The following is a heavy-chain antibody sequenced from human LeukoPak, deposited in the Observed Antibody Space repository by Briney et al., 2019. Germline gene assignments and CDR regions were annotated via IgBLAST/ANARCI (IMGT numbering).Heavy chain of an antibody. CDR2: INPSGGST. Sequence: ASVKVSCKASGYTFTSYYMHWVRQAPGQGLEWMGIINPSGGSTSYAQKFQGRVTMTRDTSTSTVYMELSSLRSEDTAVYYCARAYCGGDCSWYYFDYWGQGTLVTVSS. D-gene: IGHD2-21*02. CDR3: ARAYCGGDCSWYYFDY. V-gene: IGHV1-46*01. CDR1: GYTFTSYY. J-gene: IGHJ4*02.